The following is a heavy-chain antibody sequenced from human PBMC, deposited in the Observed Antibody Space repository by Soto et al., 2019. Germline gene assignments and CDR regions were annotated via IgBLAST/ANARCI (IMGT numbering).Heavy chain of an antibody. CDR3: ARGRRGYSYGEYYFDY. CDR1: GGSFSGYY. J-gene: IGHJ4*02. CDR2: INHSGST. Sequence: PETLSLTCAVYGGSFSGYYWSWIRQPPGKGLEWIGEINHSGSTNYNPSLKSRVTISVDTSKNQFSLKLSSVTAADTAVYYCARGRRGYSYGEYYFDYWGQGTLVTV. V-gene: IGHV4-34*01. D-gene: IGHD5-18*01.